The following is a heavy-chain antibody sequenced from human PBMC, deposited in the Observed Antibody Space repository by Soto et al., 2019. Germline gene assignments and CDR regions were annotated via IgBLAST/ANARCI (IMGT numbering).Heavy chain of an antibody. J-gene: IGHJ6*02. CDR2: INPNSGGT. Sequence: ASVKVSCKASGYTFTGYYMHWVRQAPGQGLEWMGWINPNSGGTNYAQKFQGWVTMTRDTSISTAYMELSRLRSDDTAVYYCARAGMVRGVITRTRDYYGMDVWGQGTTVPVSS. D-gene: IGHD3-10*01. CDR1: GYTFTGYY. V-gene: IGHV1-2*04. CDR3: ARAGMVRGVITRTRDYYGMDV.